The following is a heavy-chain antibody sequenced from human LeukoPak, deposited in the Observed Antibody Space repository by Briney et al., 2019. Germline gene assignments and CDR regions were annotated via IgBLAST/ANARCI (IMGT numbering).Heavy chain of an antibody. CDR2: IYYSGST. V-gene: IGHV4-31*03. J-gene: IGHJ4*02. D-gene: IGHD3-16*01. Sequence: SETLSLTCTVSGGSISSGGYYWSWIRQHAGQGLEWIGYIYYSGSTYYNPSLKSRVTISVDTSKNQFSLKLSSVTAADTAVYYCARYVLFSFDYWGQGTLVTVSS. CDR3: ARYVLFSFDY. CDR1: GGSISSGGYY.